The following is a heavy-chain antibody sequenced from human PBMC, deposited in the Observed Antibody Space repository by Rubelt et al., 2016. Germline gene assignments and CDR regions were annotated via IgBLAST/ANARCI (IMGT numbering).Heavy chain of an antibody. CDR1: GFPSDRYA. CDR2: ISFDGSLK. V-gene: IGHV3-30*04. Sequence: VQLLESGGGVVQPGRSLRLSCETSGFPSDRYALNWVRQAPGKGLEWVAIISFDGSLKHYADYAKGRFTISRDNAKNTLYLDMRRLRAEDTAVDYCVRDRYASASGGMDVWGQGTTVTVSS. CDR3: VRDRYASASGGMDV. D-gene: IGHD3-10*01. J-gene: IGHJ6*02.